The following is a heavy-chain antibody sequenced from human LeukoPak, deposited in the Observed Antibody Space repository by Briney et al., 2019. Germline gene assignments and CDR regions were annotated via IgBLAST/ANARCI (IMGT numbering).Heavy chain of an antibody. D-gene: IGHD6-19*01. J-gene: IGHJ4*02. CDR2: INPNSGGT. CDR1: GYTFTGYY. CDR3: ARDTGYSSGWYYFDY. Sequence: ASVKVSCKASGYTFTGYYMHWVRQAPGQGLEWIGRINPNSGGTNYAQKFQGRVTMTRDTSISTAYMELSRLRSDDTAVYYCARDTGYSSGWYYFDYWGQGTLVTVSS. V-gene: IGHV1-2*06.